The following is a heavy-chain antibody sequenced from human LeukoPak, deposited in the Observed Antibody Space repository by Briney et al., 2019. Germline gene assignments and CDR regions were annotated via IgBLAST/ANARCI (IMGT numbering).Heavy chain of an antibody. V-gene: IGHV1-69*04. J-gene: IGHJ5*02. D-gene: IGHD3-22*01. CDR3: ARGRTHYYDSSGYVAWFDP. CDR2: IIPIFGIA. CDR1: GGTFSSYA. Sequence: SVRVSCKASGGTFSSYAISWVRQAPGQGLEWMGRIIPIFGIANYAQKFQGRVTITADKSTSTAYMELSSLRSEDTAVYYCARGRTHYYDSSGYVAWFDPWGQGTLVTVSS.